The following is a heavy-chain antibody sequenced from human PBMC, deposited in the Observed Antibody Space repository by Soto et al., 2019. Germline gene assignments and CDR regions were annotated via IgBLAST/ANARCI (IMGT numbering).Heavy chain of an antibody. V-gene: IGHV3-48*02. CDR1: GFTFSTYS. D-gene: IGHD6-6*01. Sequence: EVQLVESGGGLVQPGGSLRLSCAASGFTFSTYSMNWVRQAPGKGLEWVSYISNTGGTRYYADSVKGRITSSRDNAKNSLYLQLTSLRQEDTAVYYCARGSSAAARRGGMDVWGQGITVTVSS. CDR2: ISNTGGTR. J-gene: IGHJ6*02. CDR3: ARGSSAAARRGGMDV.